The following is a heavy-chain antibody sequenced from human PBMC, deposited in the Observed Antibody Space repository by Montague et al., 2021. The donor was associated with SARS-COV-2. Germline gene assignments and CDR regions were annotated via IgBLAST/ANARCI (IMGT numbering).Heavy chain of an antibody. D-gene: IGHD3-22*01. CDR2: INSDGSST. CDR3: ITMIVVAEDYFDY. J-gene: IGHJ4*02. CDR1: GFTFSSYW. Sequence: SLRLSCAASGFTFSSYWMHWVRQAPGKGLVWVSRINSDGSSTSYXXSVKGRFTISRDNAKNTLYLQMNSLRAEDTAVYYCITMIVVAEDYFDYWSQGTLVTVSS. V-gene: IGHV3-74*01.